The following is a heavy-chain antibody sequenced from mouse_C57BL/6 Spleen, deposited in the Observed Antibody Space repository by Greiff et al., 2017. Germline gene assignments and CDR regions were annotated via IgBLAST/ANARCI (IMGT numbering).Heavy chain of an antibody. CDR3: ARLKDYGMDY. Sequence: QVQLQQPGAELVKPGASVKLSCKASGYTFTSYWMHWVKQRPGQGLEWIGMIHPNSGGTNYNEQFQSKATLTVDKSSSTAYMQLNSLTSEDTAVYYCARLKDYGMDYWGQGTSVTVSS. CDR1: GYTFTSYW. CDR2: IHPNSGGT. V-gene: IGHV1-64*01. J-gene: IGHJ4*01.